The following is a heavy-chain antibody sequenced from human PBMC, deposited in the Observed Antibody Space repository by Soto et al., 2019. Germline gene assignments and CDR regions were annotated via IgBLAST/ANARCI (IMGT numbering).Heavy chain of an antibody. D-gene: IGHD2-21*02. V-gene: IGHV3-33*08. CDR2: IWYSGSST. Sequence: GGSLRLSCAASGFTFNSYTMAWVRQAPGKGLEWVSVIWYSGSSTSYADSVQGRFTISRDNSKNTLYLQMNSLRAEDTAVYYCARACGGDCYPELDYWGQGTLVTVSS. J-gene: IGHJ4*02. CDR1: GFTFNSYT. CDR3: ARACGGDCYPELDY.